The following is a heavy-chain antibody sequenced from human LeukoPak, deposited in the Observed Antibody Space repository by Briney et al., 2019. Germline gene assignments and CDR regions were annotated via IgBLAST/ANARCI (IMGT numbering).Heavy chain of an antibody. J-gene: IGHJ4*02. V-gene: IGHV3-7*03. Sequence: GRSLRLSCAASGFTFSSYWMSWVRQAPGNWLEWVANIKQDGSEKYYVDSVKGRFTIPRDNAKNSLYLQMNSLRAEDTAVYYCASGWRGAFDYWGQGTLVTVSS. D-gene: IGHD1-26*01. CDR3: ASGWRGAFDY. CDR1: GFTFSSYW. CDR2: IKQDGSEK.